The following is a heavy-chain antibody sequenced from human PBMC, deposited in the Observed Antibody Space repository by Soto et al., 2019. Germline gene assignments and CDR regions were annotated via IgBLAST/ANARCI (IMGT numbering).Heavy chain of an antibody. D-gene: IGHD3-10*01. CDR1: AYPVNSGYN. V-gene: IGHV4-38-2*02. J-gene: IGHJ5*02. CDR2: IYYSGST. Sequence: KPSETLSLTCTVSAYPVNSGYNWGWIRQPPGKGLEWIASIYYSGSTYYNPSLKSRVTISVDTSKNQFSLRLTSVTAADTAMYFCARGRFAGSSGDWFDPWGQGTLVTVSS. CDR3: ARGRFAGSSGDWFDP.